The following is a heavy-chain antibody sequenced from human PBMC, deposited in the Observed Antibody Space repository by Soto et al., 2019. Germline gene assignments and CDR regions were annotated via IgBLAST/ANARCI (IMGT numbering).Heavy chain of an antibody. V-gene: IGHV1-18*01. CDR1: GYTFSSYA. Sequence: ASVKGSCKASGYTFSSYAISWVRQAPGQGLEWMGWISAYNGNTKYAQELQGRVTMTTDTSTSTAYMELRSLRSDDTAVYYCARGGSSGYFYWFDPWGQGTLVTVSS. D-gene: IGHD3-22*01. J-gene: IGHJ5*02. CDR3: ARGGSSGYFYWFDP. CDR2: ISAYNGNT.